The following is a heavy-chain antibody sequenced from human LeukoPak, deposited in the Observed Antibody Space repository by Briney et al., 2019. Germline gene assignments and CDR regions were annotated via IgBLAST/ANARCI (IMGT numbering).Heavy chain of an antibody. CDR1: GGSISSDAYS. D-gene: IGHD2-15*01. Sequence: SQTLSLTCVGSGGSISSDAYSWSWIRQPPGKGLEWIGYIFHSGSTFYNPSLQSRVTMSVDRSKNQFSLNLSSVTAADTAVYYCARSVYSSGGNCYFDYWGQGTLVTVSS. V-gene: IGHV4-30-2*01. J-gene: IGHJ4*02. CDR3: ARSVYSSGGNCYFDY. CDR2: IFHSGST.